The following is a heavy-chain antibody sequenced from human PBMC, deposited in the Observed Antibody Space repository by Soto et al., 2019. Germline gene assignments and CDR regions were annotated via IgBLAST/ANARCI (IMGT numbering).Heavy chain of an antibody. D-gene: IGHD3-3*01. V-gene: IGHV3-23*01. J-gene: IGHJ4*02. Sequence: PGGSLRLSSAASGFTFSSYAMSWVRQAPGKGLEWVSAISGSGGSTYYADSVKGRFTISRDNSKNTLYLQMNSLRAEDTAVYYCAKDLFGEVGVFVYWGQGTLVTVSS. CDR3: AKDLFGEVGVFVY. CDR1: GFTFSSYA. CDR2: ISGSGGST.